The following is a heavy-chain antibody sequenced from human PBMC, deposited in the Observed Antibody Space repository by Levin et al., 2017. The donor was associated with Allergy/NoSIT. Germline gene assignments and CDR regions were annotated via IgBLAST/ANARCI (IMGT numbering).Heavy chain of an antibody. CDR2: INSDGSST. D-gene: IGHD2-2*01. CDR3: ARDGRDIVVVPAADYYYDYYMDV. Sequence: GESLKISCAASGFTFSSYWMHWVRQAPGKGLVWVSRINSDGSSTSYADSVKGRFTISRDNAKNTLYLQMNSLRAEDTAVYYCARDGRDIVVVPAADYYYDYYMDVWGKGTTVTVSS. CDR1: GFTFSSYW. V-gene: IGHV3-74*01. J-gene: IGHJ6*03.